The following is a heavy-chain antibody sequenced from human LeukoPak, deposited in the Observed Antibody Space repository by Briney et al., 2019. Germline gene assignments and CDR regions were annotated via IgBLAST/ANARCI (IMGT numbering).Heavy chain of an antibody. CDR1: GSSINSAYY. CDR3: VRVAAGHTMFAY. Sequence: SETLSLTCSVSGSSINSAYYWGWVRHRQRPGKGLEWTGSVFRSGTTYYHPSLNSRLTISLDASKNQFSLKLRSVTAADTAVYHCVRVAAGHTMFAYWGLGVLVTVSS. CDR2: VFRSGTT. J-gene: IGHJ4*02. V-gene: IGHV4-38-2*02. D-gene: IGHD6-13*01.